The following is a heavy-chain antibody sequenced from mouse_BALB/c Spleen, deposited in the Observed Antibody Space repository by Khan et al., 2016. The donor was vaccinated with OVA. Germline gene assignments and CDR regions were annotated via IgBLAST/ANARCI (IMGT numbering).Heavy chain of an antibody. Sequence: EVQLQESGPGLVKPSQSLSLTCTVTGYSITSDYAWNWIRQFPGNKLEWMGYMSYSGSTNYNPSLKSRISITQDTSKNQFFLQLNSVTTEDTATYYCARDGSRYNYAMDYWGQGTSVTVSS. CDR3: ARDGSRYNYAMDY. CDR1: GYSITSDYA. CDR2: MSYSGST. V-gene: IGHV3-2*02. D-gene: IGHD2-3*01. J-gene: IGHJ4*01.